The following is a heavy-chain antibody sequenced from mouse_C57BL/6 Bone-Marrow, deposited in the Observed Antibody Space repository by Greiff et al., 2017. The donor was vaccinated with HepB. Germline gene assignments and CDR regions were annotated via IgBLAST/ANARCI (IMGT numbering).Heavy chain of an antibody. Sequence: VKLQQPGAELVKPGASVKLSCKASGYTFTSYWMHWVKQRPGQGLEWIGMIHPNSGSTNYNEKFKSKATLTVDKSSSTAYMQLSSLTSEDSAVYYCARLITTVVATDYWGQGTTLTVSS. CDR1: GYTFTSYW. D-gene: IGHD1-1*01. J-gene: IGHJ2*01. CDR2: IHPNSGST. CDR3: ARLITTVVATDY. V-gene: IGHV1-64*01.